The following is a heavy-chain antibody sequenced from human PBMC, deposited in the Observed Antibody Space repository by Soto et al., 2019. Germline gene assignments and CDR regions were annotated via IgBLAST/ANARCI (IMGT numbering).Heavy chain of an antibody. CDR2: ISAYNGNT. V-gene: IGHV1-18*01. Sequence: QVQLVQSGAEVQKPGASVKVSCKASGYTFTSYGISWVRQAPGQGLEWMGWISAYNGNTNYAQKLQGRVTMTTDTSTSTAYMELRSLRSDDTAVYYCARDGIRYHPDHYYYMDVWGKGTTVTVSS. J-gene: IGHJ6*03. CDR1: GYTFTSYG. D-gene: IGHD1-1*01. CDR3: ARDGIRYHPDHYYYMDV.